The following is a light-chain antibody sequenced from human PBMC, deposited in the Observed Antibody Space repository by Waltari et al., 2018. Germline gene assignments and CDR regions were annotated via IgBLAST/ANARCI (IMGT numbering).Light chain of an antibody. CDR2: WAS. CDR3: QQYYSPPPLFT. V-gene: IGKV4-1*01. CDR1: QSGLYGSNNKNY. Sequence: DIVMTQSPDSLAVSLGERATINCKSSQSGLYGSNNKNYLAWYQQKPGQPPKLLMYWASSRESGVPDRFSGSGSGTDFTLTISSLQAEDVAVYYCQQYYSPPPLFTFGPGTKVDIK. J-gene: IGKJ3*01.